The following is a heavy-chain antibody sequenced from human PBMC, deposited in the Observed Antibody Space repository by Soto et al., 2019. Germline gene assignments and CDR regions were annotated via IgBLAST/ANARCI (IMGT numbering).Heavy chain of an antibody. J-gene: IGHJ3*02. CDR2: IYPGDSDT. V-gene: IGHV5-51*01. CDR3: ARPGRDGYNLDAFDI. Sequence: GASLKISCKGSGYSFTSYWIGWVRQMPGKGLEWMGIIYPGDSDTRYSPSFQGQVTISADKSISTTYLQWSSLKASDTAMYYCARPGRDGYNLDAFDIWGQGTMVTVSS. D-gene: IGHD5-12*01. CDR1: GYSFTSYW.